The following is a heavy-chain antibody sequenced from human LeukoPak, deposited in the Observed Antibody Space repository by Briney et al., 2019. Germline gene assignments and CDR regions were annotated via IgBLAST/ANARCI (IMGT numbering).Heavy chain of an antibody. Sequence: SETLSLTCTVSGGSISSYYWSWIRQPPGKGLEWIGYIYYSGSTNYNPSLKSRVTMPIDTSKNQFSLMLSSVTAADTAVYYCVRGLFDSSSYRAFDIWGQGTMVTVSS. D-gene: IGHD3-22*01. V-gene: IGHV4-59*12. CDR2: IYYSGST. CDR3: VRGLFDSSSYRAFDI. J-gene: IGHJ3*02. CDR1: GGSISSYY.